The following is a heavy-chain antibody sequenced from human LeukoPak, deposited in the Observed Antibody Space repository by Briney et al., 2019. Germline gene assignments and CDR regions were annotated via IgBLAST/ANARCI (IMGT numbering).Heavy chain of an antibody. CDR2: ISAYNGNT. V-gene: IGHV1-18*01. Sequence: ASVTVSCKASGYTFTSYAITWVRQAPGQGLEWMGWISAYNGNTNYAQNLQGRVTMTTDTSTSTAYMELRSLRSDDTAMYYCARMEMATATFDYWGQGTLVTVSS. CDR1: GYTFTSYA. D-gene: IGHD5-24*01. CDR3: ARMEMATATFDY. J-gene: IGHJ4*02.